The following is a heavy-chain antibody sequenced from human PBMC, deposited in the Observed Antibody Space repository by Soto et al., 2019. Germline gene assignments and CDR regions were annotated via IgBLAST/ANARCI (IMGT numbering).Heavy chain of an antibody. D-gene: IGHD6-13*01. Sequence: EVQLVESGGGSVQPGGSLRLSCAASGFTFSRHWIHWVRQAPGQGLVWVSRTKTDGTTSFADSVRGRFTISRDNAENTLYLQMNSLGAEDTAVYYCVRDMRPVRWYSGISSAFDMWGQGTMVSVSS. CDR1: GFTFSRHW. CDR2: TKTDGTT. V-gene: IGHV3-74*01. J-gene: IGHJ3*02. CDR3: VRDMRPVRWYSGISSAFDM.